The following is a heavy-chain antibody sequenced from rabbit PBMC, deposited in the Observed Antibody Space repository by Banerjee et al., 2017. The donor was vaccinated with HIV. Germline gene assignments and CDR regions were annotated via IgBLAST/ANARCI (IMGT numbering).Heavy chain of an antibody. CDR1: GFSFSSYYY. CDR2: IYAGSSGSG. V-gene: IGHV1S45*01. CDR3: ARGYAGYAGWGL. J-gene: IGHJ3*01. Sequence: QEQLEESGGDLVKPGASLTLTCTASGFSFSSYYYMCWVRQAPGKGLEWIACIYAGSSGSGHYTSWAKGRFTISKTPSTTVTLQMTSLTAADTATYFCARGYAGYAGWGLWGQGTLVTVS. D-gene: IGHD7-1*01.